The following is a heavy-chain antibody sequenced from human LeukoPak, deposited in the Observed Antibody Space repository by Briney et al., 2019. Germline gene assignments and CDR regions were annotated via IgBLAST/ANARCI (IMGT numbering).Heavy chain of an antibody. CDR1: GYSFTSYC. Sequence: GESLKISRKVSGYSFTSYCIGWVRQMPGKSLEWRGIIYPGDHCPTYSPSFQGQVTISVDKSINTAYLQWSSLQASDTAMYYCGMSGDRVPLQDDVFDVWGQGTMVTVST. J-gene: IGHJ3*01. D-gene: IGHD1-26*01. CDR3: GMSGDRVPLQDDVFDV. V-gene: IGHV5-51*01. CDR2: IYPGDHCP.